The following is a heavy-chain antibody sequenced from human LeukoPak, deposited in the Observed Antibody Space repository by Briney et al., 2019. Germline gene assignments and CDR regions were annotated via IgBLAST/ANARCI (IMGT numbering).Heavy chain of an antibody. CDR1: GGSISPYY. CDR3: VRGKLGFDP. J-gene: IGHJ5*02. Sequence: PSETLSLTCTVSGGSISPYYWSRIRQPPGKGLEWIGNIYYTGSTNYNPSLKSRVTISVDTSKNQFSLKLSSVTAADTALYYCVRGKLGFDPWGQGTLVTVSS. CDR2: IYYTGST. V-gene: IGHV4-59*01.